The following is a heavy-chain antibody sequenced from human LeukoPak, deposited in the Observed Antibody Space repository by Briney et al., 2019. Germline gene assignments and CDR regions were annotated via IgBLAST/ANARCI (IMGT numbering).Heavy chain of an antibody. CDR3: AKDRSGRSSYYYYMDV. CDR2: ISWNSGSI. Sequence: GRSLRLSCAASGFTFDDYAMHWVRQAPGKGLEWVSGISWNSGSIGYADSVKGRFTISGDNAKNSLYLQMNSLRAEDTALYYCAKDRSGRSSYYYYMDVWGKGTTVTVSS. V-gene: IGHV3-9*01. CDR1: GFTFDDYA. J-gene: IGHJ6*03. D-gene: IGHD6-25*01.